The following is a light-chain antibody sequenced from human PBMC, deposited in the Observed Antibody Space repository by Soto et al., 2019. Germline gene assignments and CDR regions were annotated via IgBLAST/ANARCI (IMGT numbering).Light chain of an antibody. Sequence: ESVLTQSPRTLSLSSGERATLSCRASQSVSSSYLAWYQQKFGQAPRLLIYDASNRATGIPARFSGSGSGTDFTLTISSLEPEDFAVYYCQHRTNWPLTFGGGTKVDIK. CDR3: QHRTNWPLT. CDR1: QSVSSSY. V-gene: IGKV3-11*01. CDR2: DAS. J-gene: IGKJ4*01.